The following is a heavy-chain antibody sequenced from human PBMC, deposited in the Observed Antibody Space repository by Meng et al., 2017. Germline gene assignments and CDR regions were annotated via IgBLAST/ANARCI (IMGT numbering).Heavy chain of an antibody. D-gene: IGHD2-15*01. CDR1: GFTFSSYD. J-gene: IGHJ4*02. Sequence: GRLVGSGGGLVRPGGSLRLSCAASGFTFSSYDMHWARQATGKGLEWVSAIGTAGDTYYPGSVKGRFTISRENAKNSLYLQMNSLRAGDTAVYYCARAHGYGVYDYWGQGTLVTVSS. CDR3: ARAHGYGVYDY. V-gene: IGHV3-13*01. CDR2: IGTAGDT.